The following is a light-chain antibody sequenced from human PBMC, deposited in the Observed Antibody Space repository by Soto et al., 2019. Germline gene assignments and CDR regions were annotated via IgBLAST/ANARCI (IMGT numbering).Light chain of an antibody. J-gene: IGLJ2*01. CDR2: DVT. CDR1: PSDIGADNY. CDR3: GSYTSSSTLMI. Sequence: QSALTQPASVSGAPGQSITISCSGTPSDIGADNYVSWYQHLPGKAPKLIIYDVTNRPSGVSSRFSGSKSGTTASLTISGLQAEDEANYYCGSYTSSSTLMIFGGGTKVTVL. V-gene: IGLV2-14*03.